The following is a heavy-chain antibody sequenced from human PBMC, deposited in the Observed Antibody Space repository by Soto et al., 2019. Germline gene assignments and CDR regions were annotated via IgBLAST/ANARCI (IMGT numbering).Heavy chain of an antibody. V-gene: IGHV3-23*01. CDR2: ISGSGGST. CDR3: AKDGVVVVPAAISSYYYYYMDV. Sequence: GGSLRLSCAASGFTFSSYAMSWVRQAPGKGLEWVSAISGSGGSTYYADSVKGRFTISRDNSKNTLYLQMNSLRAEDTAVYYCAKDGVVVVPAAISSYYYYYMDVWGKGTKVTVSS. J-gene: IGHJ6*03. CDR1: GFTFSSYA. D-gene: IGHD2-2*01.